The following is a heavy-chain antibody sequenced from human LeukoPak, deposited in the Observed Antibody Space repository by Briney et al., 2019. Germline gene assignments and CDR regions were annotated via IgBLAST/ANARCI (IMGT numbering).Heavy chain of an antibody. Sequence: GGSLRLSCAASGFTFSSYSMDWVRQAPGKGLEWVSHISSSSSTIYYADSVKGRFTISRDNAKNSLYLQMNSLRAEDTAVYYCARVGIRGFDYWGQGTLVTVSS. V-gene: IGHV3-48*01. J-gene: IGHJ4*02. D-gene: IGHD7-27*01. CDR1: GFTFSSYS. CDR2: ISSSSSTI. CDR3: ARVGIRGFDY.